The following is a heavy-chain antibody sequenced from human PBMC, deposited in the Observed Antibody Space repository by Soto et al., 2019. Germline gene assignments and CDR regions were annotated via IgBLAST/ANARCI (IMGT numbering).Heavy chain of an antibody. V-gene: IGHV1-8*01. CDR3: ARGRKGSTRIYYYYMDV. J-gene: IGHJ6*03. CDR1: GYTFTSYD. Sequence: ASVKVSCKASGYTFTSYDINWVRQATGQGLERMGWMNPNSGNTGYAQKFQGRVTMTRNTSISTAYMELSSLRSEDTAVYYCARGRKGSTRIYYYYMDVWGKGTTVTVSS. D-gene: IGHD2-2*01. CDR2: MNPNSGNT.